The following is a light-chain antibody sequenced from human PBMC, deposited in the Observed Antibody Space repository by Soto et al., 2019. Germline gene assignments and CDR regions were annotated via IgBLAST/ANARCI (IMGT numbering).Light chain of an antibody. CDR1: ESVFTN. CDR2: GSS. Sequence: EVVMTQSPATLSLSPGERVTLSCSAQESVFTNVAGYQQKVCQAPMLLIYGSSPRATGIPARFAGSGSGTEFTLTISGVQSEDFAVYYCQQDSQWPLTFGPGPKVEIQ. J-gene: IGKJ1*01. V-gene: IGKV3-15*01. CDR3: QQDSQWPLT.